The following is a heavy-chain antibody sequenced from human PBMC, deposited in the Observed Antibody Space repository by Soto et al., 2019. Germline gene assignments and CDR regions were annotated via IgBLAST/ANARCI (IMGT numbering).Heavy chain of an antibody. Sequence: QVQLVESGGGVVQPGRSLRLSCAASGITFSSYGMHWVRQAPGKGLEWGAIIWFDGSKEHYADSVEGRFTISRDNSRNTLSLQMNSLRAEDTAVYYCAKSSTSAYYPHLDYWGQGTLVTVSS. CDR2: IWFDGSKE. V-gene: IGHV3-33*06. CDR3: AKSSTSAYYPHLDY. CDR1: GITFSSYG. J-gene: IGHJ4*02. D-gene: IGHD3-22*01.